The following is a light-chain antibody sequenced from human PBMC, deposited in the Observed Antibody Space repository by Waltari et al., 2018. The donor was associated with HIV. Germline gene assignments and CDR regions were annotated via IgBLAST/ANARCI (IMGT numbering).Light chain of an antibody. CDR1: SGSVSTSYS. CDR2: ATN. J-gene: IGLJ3*02. CDR3: VLYMGSGIPM. V-gene: IGLV8-61*01. Sequence: QTVVTQEPSLSVSPGGTITLPCGLTSGSVSTSYSPIWYQQTPGPAPRTLVYATNTRSSGVPDRFSGTILGNKAALTITGAQADDDSAFYCVLYMGSGIPMFGGGTKLTVL.